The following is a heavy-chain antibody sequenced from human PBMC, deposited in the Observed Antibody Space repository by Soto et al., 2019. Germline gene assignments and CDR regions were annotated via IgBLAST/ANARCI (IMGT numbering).Heavy chain of an antibody. V-gene: IGHV3-30*09. D-gene: IGHD6-6*01. CDR1: GFTFSCCA. J-gene: IGHJ4*02. CDR2: ISYDGSNV. CDR3: AREAGPGGTSSHDY. Sequence: QVQLVESGGGVVQPGTSLRLSCAASGFTFSCCAMHWVRQAPDKGLEWVAFISYDGSNVYYADSVKGRFAISRDNSRNTVYLQMNSLRADDTAVYYCAREAGPGGTSSHDYWGQGTLVTVSS.